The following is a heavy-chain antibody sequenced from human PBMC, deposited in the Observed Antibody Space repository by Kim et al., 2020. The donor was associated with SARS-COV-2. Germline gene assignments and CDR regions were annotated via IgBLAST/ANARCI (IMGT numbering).Heavy chain of an antibody. V-gene: IGHV3-15*01. D-gene: IGHD6-13*01. J-gene: IGHJ4*02. CDR2: IKSKTDGEAT. Sequence: GGSLSLSCAASGFPFSNVWMSWVRQAPGRGLEWVGGIKSKTDGEATDYAAPVKGRFTMSRDDTKNTLHLQMNSLETEDTGVYYCTTLISAAGRGYWGQGTLVTVSS. CDR3: TTLISAAGRGY. CDR1: GFPFSNVW.